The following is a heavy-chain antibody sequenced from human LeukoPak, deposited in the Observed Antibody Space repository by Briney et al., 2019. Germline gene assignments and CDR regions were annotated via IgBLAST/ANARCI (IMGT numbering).Heavy chain of an antibody. CDR2: IYPGDSDT. Sequence: GESLKISCKGSEYSFSSYWIAWVRQMPGKGLEWMGIIYPGDSDTRYSPSFQGQVTISADESISTAYLQWSSLKASDTATYYCARQADYNLLTGYYKGHLDYWGQGTLVTVSS. D-gene: IGHD3-9*01. J-gene: IGHJ4*02. V-gene: IGHV5-51*01. CDR1: EYSFSSYW. CDR3: ARQADYNLLTGYYKGHLDY.